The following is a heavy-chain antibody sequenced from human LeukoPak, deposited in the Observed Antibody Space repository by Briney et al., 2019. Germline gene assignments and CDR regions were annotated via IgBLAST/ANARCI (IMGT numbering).Heavy chain of an antibody. Sequence: ASVKVSCKTSGYTFTSYGISWVRQAPGQGLEWMGWISAYNGNTNYAQKLQGRVTMTTDTSTSTAYMELRSLRSEDTAVYYCARESLLLDFDYWGQGTLVTVSS. CDR2: ISAYNGNT. V-gene: IGHV1-18*01. CDR1: GYTFTSYG. D-gene: IGHD2-15*01. CDR3: ARESLLLDFDY. J-gene: IGHJ4*02.